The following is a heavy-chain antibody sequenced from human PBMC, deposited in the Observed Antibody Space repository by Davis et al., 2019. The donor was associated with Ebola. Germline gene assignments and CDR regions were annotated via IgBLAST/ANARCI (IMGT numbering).Heavy chain of an antibody. J-gene: IGHJ4*02. CDR2: IDLGNGNT. Sequence: ASVKVSCKASGYTFRHYAMHWVRQAPGQRPAWMGWIDLGNGNTKYSQKFQGRVSITRDTSASTLYMELNSLRSEDTAVYYCARDFGSTFEFFDYWGQGTLVTVSS. CDR3: ARDFGSTFEFFDY. V-gene: IGHV1-3*01. CDR1: GYTFRHYA. D-gene: IGHD3-3*01.